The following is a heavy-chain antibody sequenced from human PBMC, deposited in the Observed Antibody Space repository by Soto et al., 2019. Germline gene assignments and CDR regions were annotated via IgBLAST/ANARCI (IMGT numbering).Heavy chain of an antibody. CDR1: GFTLSGYA. V-gene: IGHV3-64*01. CDR2: ISSNGVGT. CDR3: ARRARPAFYYMDV. Sequence: EVQLAESGGGLAQPGGSLRLSCAASGFTLSGYAMGWVRQAPGKGLEYVSGISSNGVGTYYATSVQGRFTISRDNSKNTVYLQMGSLRPEDMAVYYCARRARPAFYYMDVWGKGTTVTVSS. D-gene: IGHD6-6*01. J-gene: IGHJ6*03.